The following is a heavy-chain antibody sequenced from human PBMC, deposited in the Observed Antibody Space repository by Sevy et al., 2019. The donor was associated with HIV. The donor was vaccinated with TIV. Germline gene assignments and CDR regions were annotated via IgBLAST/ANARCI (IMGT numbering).Heavy chain of an antibody. D-gene: IGHD2-2*01. Sequence: GGSLRLSCAASGFTFSSYWLNWVRQAPGKGLEWVANIKQDGSERYYVDSVKGRFTITRDNAKNSLYLKMNSLRAEDTAVYYCARVAFCSSASCYSGGYHYWGQVTLVTVSS. CDR2: IKQDGSER. CDR1: GFTFSSYW. J-gene: IGHJ4*02. CDR3: ARVAFCSSASCYSGGYHY. V-gene: IGHV3-7*01.